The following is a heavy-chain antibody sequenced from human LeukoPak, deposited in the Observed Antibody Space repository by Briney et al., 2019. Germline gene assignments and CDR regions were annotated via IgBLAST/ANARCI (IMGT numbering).Heavy chain of an antibody. V-gene: IGHV3-33*01. J-gene: IGHJ3*02. Sequence: GGSLRLSCAASGFTFSNFAMHWVRQAPGKGLERVAVIWYDGNNKYYADSVKGRFTISRDNSKNTVYLQMNSLRADDTAVYYCARGGYSYGHGLDIWGQGTMVTVS. CDR3: ARGGYSYGHGLDI. CDR1: GFTFSNFA. D-gene: IGHD5-18*01. CDR2: IWYDGNNK.